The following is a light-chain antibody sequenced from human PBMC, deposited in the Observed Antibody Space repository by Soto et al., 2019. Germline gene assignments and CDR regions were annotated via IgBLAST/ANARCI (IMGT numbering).Light chain of an antibody. CDR1: SSDVGNYNY. Sequence: QSALTQPASVSGSPGQSITISCTGASSDVGNYNYVSWYQQHPGKAPKLIIYDVSNRPSGVSNRFSGSKSGNTASLTISGLQXEDEADYYCSSYTSSTTLYVFGTGTKV. CDR2: DVS. CDR3: SSYTSSTTLYV. V-gene: IGLV2-14*03. J-gene: IGLJ1*01.